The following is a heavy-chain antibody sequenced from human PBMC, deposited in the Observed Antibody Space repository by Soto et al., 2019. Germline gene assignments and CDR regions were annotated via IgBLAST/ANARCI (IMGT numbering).Heavy chain of an antibody. D-gene: IGHD3-22*01. CDR2: ISSSSSYT. CDR1: GFTFSDYY. J-gene: IGHJ4*02. Sequence: GGPMRLSCAASGFTFSDYYMSWIRQAPGKGLEWVSYISSSSSYTNYADSVKGRFTISRDNAKNSLYLQMNSLRAEDTAVYYCARFRLSSGYYLLDYWGQGTLVTVSS. V-gene: IGHV3-11*03. CDR3: ARFRLSSGYYLLDY.